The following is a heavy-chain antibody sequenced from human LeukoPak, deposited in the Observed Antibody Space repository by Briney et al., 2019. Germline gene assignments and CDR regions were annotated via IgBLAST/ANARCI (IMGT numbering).Heavy chain of an antibody. D-gene: IGHD2-15*01. V-gene: IGHV3-64*01. Sequence: PGGSLRLSCADSGFTFSSYAMHWVRQAPGKGLEYVSAISSNGGSTYYANSVKGRFTISRDNSKNTLYLQMGSLRAEDMAVYYCARGPNIYCSGGSCYSRGAFDIWGQGTMVTVSS. CDR2: ISSNGGST. J-gene: IGHJ3*02. CDR1: GFTFSSYA. CDR3: ARGPNIYCSGGSCYSRGAFDI.